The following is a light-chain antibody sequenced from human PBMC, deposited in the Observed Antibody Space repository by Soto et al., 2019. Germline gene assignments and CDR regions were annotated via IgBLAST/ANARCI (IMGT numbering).Light chain of an antibody. CDR1: QSVNTA. CDR3: QRCPKWPLLT. CDR2: DAS. J-gene: IGKJ4*01. Sequence: EIVLTQSPATLSLSPGETATLSCRASQSVNTALAWYQKKPGQAPRLLIYDASTRATGIPVRFSGSGSGTDFTLTISSLEPEDFAVYYCQRCPKWPLLTFGGGTKVEIK. V-gene: IGKV3-11*01.